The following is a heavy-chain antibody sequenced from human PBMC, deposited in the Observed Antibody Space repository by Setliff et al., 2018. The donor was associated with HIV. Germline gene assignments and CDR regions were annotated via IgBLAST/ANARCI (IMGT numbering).Heavy chain of an antibody. J-gene: IGHJ5*02. Sequence: SETLSLTCGVSGGSMSSGSYSWTWLRQPAGKEPELIGHVYVAGTVIYNPSLASRLTISIVPSKNQFSLDLTSVTAADTGKYYCARARTIGVSAVFFDPWGQGIPVTVSS. CDR3: ARARTIGVSAVFFDP. CDR2: VYVAGTV. D-gene: IGHD3-3*01. CDR1: GGSMSSGSYS. V-gene: IGHV4-61*09.